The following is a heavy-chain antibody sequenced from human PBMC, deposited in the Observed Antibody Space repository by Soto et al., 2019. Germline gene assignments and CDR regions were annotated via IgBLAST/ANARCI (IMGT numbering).Heavy chain of an antibody. J-gene: IGHJ4*02. D-gene: IGHD6-19*01. V-gene: IGHV3-11*01. CDR1: GFTFSGLY. CDR3: ARDRGAVTGDYFDY. Sequence: QVQLTESGGGLVKPGGSLRLSCAASGFTFSGLYMSWIRPAPGKGLEWVSCIDSGGVNQYCAESVSGRFTISRDNAKNSLYRQMNSLRAEDTAVYYCARDRGAVTGDYFDYWGQGTLVTVSS. CDR2: IDSGGVNQ.